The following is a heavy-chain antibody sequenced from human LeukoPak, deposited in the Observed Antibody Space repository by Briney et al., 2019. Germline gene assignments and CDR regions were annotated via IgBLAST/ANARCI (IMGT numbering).Heavy chain of an antibody. D-gene: IGHD3-22*01. V-gene: IGHV3-23*01. CDR3: AKDCETYYYDSSDYYYCSSAFDI. CDR2: ISGSGGRT. Sequence: PGGSPRLSCAASGFTFSSYAMSWVRQAPGKGLEWVSAISGSGGRTYYADSVKGRFTISRDNSKNTLYLQMNSLRAEDTAVYYCAKDCETYYYDSSDYYYCSSAFDIWGQGTMVTVSS. J-gene: IGHJ3*02. CDR1: GFTFSSYA.